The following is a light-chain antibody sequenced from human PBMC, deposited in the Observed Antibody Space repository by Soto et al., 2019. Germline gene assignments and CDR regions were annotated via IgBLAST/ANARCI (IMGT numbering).Light chain of an antibody. CDR3: QQYTNTNNPWM. V-gene: IGKV1D-13*01. J-gene: IGKJ1*01. CDR1: QGISSY. CDR2: DAS. Sequence: AIQLTQSPSYLSASVGDRVTITCRASQGISSYLAWYQQKPGKAPKLLIYDASSLESGVASRFSGSGSGTEFTLIISGLQPDDSATYYCQQYTNTNNPWMFGQGTKVDNK.